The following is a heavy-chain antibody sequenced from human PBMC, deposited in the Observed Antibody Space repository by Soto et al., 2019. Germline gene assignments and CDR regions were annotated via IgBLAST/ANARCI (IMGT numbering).Heavy chain of an antibody. Sequence: GGSLRLSCAASGFTFSSYAMHWVRQAPGKGLEWVAVISYDGSNKYYADSVKGRFTISRDNSKNTLYLQMNSLRAEDTAVYYCASGYYVSLLTVEYWGQGTLVTVSS. CDR1: GFTFSSYA. CDR2: ISYDGSNK. J-gene: IGHJ4*02. D-gene: IGHD3-10*02. V-gene: IGHV3-30-3*01. CDR3: ASGYYVSLLTVEY.